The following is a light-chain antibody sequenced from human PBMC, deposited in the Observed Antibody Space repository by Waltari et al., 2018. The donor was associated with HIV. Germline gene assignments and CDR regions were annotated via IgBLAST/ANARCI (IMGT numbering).Light chain of an antibody. Sequence: DIQMTQSPSSLSASVGDRVTITCQASEDIAKNLNWFQQKPGNAPKLLIYASSNLETGVPLRFSGGGSGTDYTFVIDSLQPEDIATYFCLQYDNLPYSFGQGTTLEIK. CDR1: EDIAKN. CDR2: ASS. CDR3: LQYDNLPYS. J-gene: IGKJ2*03. V-gene: IGKV1-33*01.